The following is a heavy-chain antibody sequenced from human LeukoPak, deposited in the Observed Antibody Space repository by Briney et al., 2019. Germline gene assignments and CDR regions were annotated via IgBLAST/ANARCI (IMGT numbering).Heavy chain of an antibody. Sequence: SVKVSCKASGGTFSSYAISWVRQAPGQGLEWMGRIIPILGIANYAQKFQGRVTITADKSTSTAYMELSSLRSEDTAVYYCARGRSTVTRDYYYYYGMDVWGQGTTVTVSS. V-gene: IGHV1-69*04. D-gene: IGHD4-17*01. CDR3: ARGRSTVTRDYYYYYGMDV. CDR1: GGTFSSYA. CDR2: IIPILGIA. J-gene: IGHJ6*02.